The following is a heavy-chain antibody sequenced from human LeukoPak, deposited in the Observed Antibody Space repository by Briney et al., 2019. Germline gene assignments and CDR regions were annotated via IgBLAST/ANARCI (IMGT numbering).Heavy chain of an antibody. Sequence: ASVKVSCKASGYNFTGYYLHWVRQAPGQGLEWMGWINPNTGGTNYAQKFQGRVTMTRDTSTNTVYMELSSLRSEDTAVYYCARGPSITMIRGGQWYYYMDVWGKGTTVTVSS. CDR3: ARGPSITMIRGGQWYYYMDV. V-gene: IGHV1-2*02. CDR2: INPNTGGT. D-gene: IGHD3-10*01. J-gene: IGHJ6*03. CDR1: GYNFTGYY.